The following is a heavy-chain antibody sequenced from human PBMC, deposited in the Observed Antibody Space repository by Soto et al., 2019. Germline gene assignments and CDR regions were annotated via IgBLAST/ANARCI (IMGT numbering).Heavy chain of an antibody. Sequence: QVQLQQSGAGLLKPSETLSLTCAVYGGSFSGYYWSWIRQTPGKGLELIGEINDSGSTNYNPSLKNRVPILVGTVNTQFALKLSSVTPADAAVFYCATGLLLWFGELSRRGGYYYYMDVWGKGTTVTVSS. D-gene: IGHD3-10*01. J-gene: IGHJ6*03. V-gene: IGHV4-34*01. CDR1: GGSFSGYY. CDR3: ATGLLLWFGELSRRGGYYYYMDV. CDR2: INDSGST.